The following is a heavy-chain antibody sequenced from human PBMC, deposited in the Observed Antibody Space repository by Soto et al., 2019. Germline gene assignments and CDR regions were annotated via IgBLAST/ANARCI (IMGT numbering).Heavy chain of an antibody. CDR3: DRLRLGCFDWLFKTTYYYYGIDV. V-gene: IGHV4-39*01. CDR2: IYYSGST. J-gene: IGHJ6*02. CDR1: GGPISSISYY. Sequence: SETLSLTCTGSGGPISSISYYWVWIRQPPGKGLEWIGSIYYSGSTYYNPSLKSRVTISVDTSKNQFSLKLSSVTAADTAVYYCDRLRLGCFDWLFKTTYYYYGIDVWGQANPVT. D-gene: IGHD3-9*01.